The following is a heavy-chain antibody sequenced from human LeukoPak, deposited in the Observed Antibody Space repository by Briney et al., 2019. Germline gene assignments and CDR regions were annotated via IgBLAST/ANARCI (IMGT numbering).Heavy chain of an antibody. Sequence: SVKVSCKASGGTFSSYAICWVRQAPGQGLEWMGGIIPIFGTANYAQKFQGRVTITADESTSTAYMELRSLRSDDTAVYYCARVPRREDNWFDPWGQGTLVTVSS. D-gene: IGHD1-26*01. CDR2: IIPIFGTA. CDR1: GGTFSSYA. V-gene: IGHV1-69*13. CDR3: ARVPRREDNWFDP. J-gene: IGHJ5*02.